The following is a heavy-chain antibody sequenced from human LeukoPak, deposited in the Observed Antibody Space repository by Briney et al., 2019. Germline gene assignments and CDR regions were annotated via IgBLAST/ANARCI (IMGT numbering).Heavy chain of an antibody. D-gene: IGHD3-3*01. CDR3: ASSTQYYDFWSGYYPYYYGMDV. Sequence: ASVKVSCKASGYTFTSYGISWVRQAPGQGLEWMGWISAYNGSTNYAQKLQGRVTMTTDTSTSTAYMELRSLRSDDTAVYYCASSTQYYDFWSGYYPYYYGMDVWGQGTTVTVSS. J-gene: IGHJ6*02. CDR1: GYTFTSYG. CDR2: ISAYNGST. V-gene: IGHV1-18*01.